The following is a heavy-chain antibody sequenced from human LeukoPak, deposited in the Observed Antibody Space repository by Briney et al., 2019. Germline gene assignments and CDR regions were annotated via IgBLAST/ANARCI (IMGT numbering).Heavy chain of an antibody. V-gene: IGHV3-20*04. J-gene: IGHJ3*02. CDR1: GFTFSRFS. Sequence: RTGGSLRLSCAASGFTFSRFSMNWVRQAPGKGLEWVSGINWNGGSTGYADSVKGRFTISRDNAENSLYLQMNSLRAEDTALYYCARENYYADDAFDIWGQGTMVTVSS. D-gene: IGHD3-10*01. CDR3: ARENYYADDAFDI. CDR2: INWNGGST.